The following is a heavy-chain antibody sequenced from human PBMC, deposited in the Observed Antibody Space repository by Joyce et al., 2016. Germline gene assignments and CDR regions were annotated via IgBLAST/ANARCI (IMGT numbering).Heavy chain of an antibody. CDR2: INHSGST. Sequence: QVQLQQWGAGLLKPSETLSLTCAVYGGSFSGYYWSWIRQPPGKGLEWIGEINHSGSTNYNPSLKSRCTISVDTSKNQFSLKLSSVTAADTAVYYCARGPRSNWGLVWFDPWGQGTLVTVSS. CDR1: GGSFSGYY. D-gene: IGHD7-27*01. CDR3: ARGPRSNWGLVWFDP. V-gene: IGHV4-34*01. J-gene: IGHJ5*02.